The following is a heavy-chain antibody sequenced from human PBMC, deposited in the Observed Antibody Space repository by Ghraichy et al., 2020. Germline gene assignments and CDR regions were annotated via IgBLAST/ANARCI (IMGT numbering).Heavy chain of an antibody. CDR1: GFTFSSHS. J-gene: IGHJ4*02. V-gene: IGHV3-21*01. CDR3: ARGLGYQYVFDY. CDR2: ISSSSSDI. D-gene: IGHD2-2*01. Sequence: LSLTCAASGFTFSSHSMNWVRQAPGKGLECVSSISSSSSDIYYAASVKGRFTISRDNAKNSLYLQMNRLRAEDTAVYYCARGLGYQYVFDYWGQATLVTVSS.